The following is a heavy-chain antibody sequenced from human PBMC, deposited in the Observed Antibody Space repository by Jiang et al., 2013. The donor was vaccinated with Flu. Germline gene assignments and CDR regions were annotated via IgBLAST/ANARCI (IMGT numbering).Heavy chain of an antibody. CDR2: IYYSGST. V-gene: IGHV4-59*01. Sequence: LLKPSETLSLTCTVSGGSISSYYWSWIRQPPGKGLEWIGYIYYSGSTNYNPSLKSRVTISVDTSKNQFSLKLSSVTAADTAVYYCAGFRDSRITIFGVVRHHYGMDVWGQGTTVTVSS. CDR1: GGSISSYY. D-gene: IGHD3-3*01. J-gene: IGHJ6*02. CDR3: AGFRDSRITIFGVVRHHYGMDV.